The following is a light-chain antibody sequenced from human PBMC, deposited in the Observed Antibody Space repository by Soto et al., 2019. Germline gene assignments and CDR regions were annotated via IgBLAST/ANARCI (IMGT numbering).Light chain of an antibody. CDR1: QRISTW. V-gene: IGKV1-12*01. CDR2: AAS. J-gene: IGKJ5*01. Sequence: DIQMTQSPSFVSASAVDKVIITCRASQRISTWLAWYQQKPGKAPKLLIYAASSLHSGVPSRFSGSGSGTDFTLTISRLEPEDFAVYYCQQYGTSLPVTFGQGTRLEIK. CDR3: QQYGTSLPVT.